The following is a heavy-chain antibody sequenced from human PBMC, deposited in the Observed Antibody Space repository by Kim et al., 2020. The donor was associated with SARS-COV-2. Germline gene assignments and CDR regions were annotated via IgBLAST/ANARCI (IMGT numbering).Heavy chain of an antibody. CDR2: IYYSGST. CDR3: ARHVRGRGTQVFDP. D-gene: IGHD3-16*01. CDR1: GGSISSYY. Sequence: SETLSLTCTVSGGSISSYYWSWIRQPPGKGLEWIGYIYYSGSTNYNPSLKSRVTISVDTSKNQFSLKLSSVTAADTAVYYCARHVRGRGTQVFDPSGQGTLGSVSS. J-gene: IGHJ5*02. V-gene: IGHV4-59*08.